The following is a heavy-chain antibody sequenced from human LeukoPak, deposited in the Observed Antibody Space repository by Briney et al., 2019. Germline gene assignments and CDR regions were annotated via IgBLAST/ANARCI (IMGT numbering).Heavy chain of an antibody. CDR3: AREKGSYDYYYYMDV. CDR1: GGSISNYY. D-gene: IGHD3-16*01. J-gene: IGHJ6*03. CDR2: IYSSGST. V-gene: IGHV4-4*07. Sequence: PSETLSLTCTVSGGSISNYYWSWIRQPAGKGLEWIGRIYSSGSTNYNPSLKSRVTMSVDTSKNQFSLKLSSVTAADTAVYYCAREKGSYDYYYYMDVWDKETTVTVSS.